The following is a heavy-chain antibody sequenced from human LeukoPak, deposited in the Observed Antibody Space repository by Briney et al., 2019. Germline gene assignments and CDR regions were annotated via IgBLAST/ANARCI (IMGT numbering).Heavy chain of an antibody. J-gene: IGHJ4*02. CDR1: GGSISSGGYY. CDR3: ARFTYYYDSSGTYVDY. V-gene: IGHV4-31*03. Sequence: PSETLSLTCTVSGGSISSGGYYWSWIRQHPGKGLEWIGYIYYSGSTYYNPSLKSRVTISVDTSKNQFSLKLSSVTAADTAVYYCARFTYYYDSSGTYVDYWGQGTLVTVSS. CDR2: IYYSGST. D-gene: IGHD3-22*01.